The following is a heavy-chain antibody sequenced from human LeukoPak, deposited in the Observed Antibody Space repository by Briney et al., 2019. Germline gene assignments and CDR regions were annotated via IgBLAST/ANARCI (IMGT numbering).Heavy chain of an antibody. Sequence: ASLKVSCKASGYTFTGYYMHCVRHTPGQGLEWMGRINPNSGGTNYAQTFQGSVTTTTATAISTAYMELRRLRSDDTRVYYCASTLRDFWSGYYPLDYWGQGTLVTVSS. CDR1: GYTFTGYY. CDR3: ASTLRDFWSGYYPLDY. V-gene: IGHV1-2*05. J-gene: IGHJ4*02. D-gene: IGHD3-3*01. CDR2: INPNSGGT.